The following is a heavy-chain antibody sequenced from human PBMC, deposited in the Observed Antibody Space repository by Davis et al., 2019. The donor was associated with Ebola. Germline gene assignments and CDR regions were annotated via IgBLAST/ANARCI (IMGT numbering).Heavy chain of an antibody. CDR1: GFTFSGYG. Sequence: GESLKISCEASGFTFSGYGMHWVRQAPGKGLEWVAVIYSSGRTFYADSVKGRFTISRDNSNNTLYLQMDTLRSEDTAVYHCARGISGGTVTLGDWGQGTLVTVSS. J-gene: IGHJ1*01. V-gene: IGHV3-NL1*01. CDR2: IYSSGRT. D-gene: IGHD3-16*01. CDR3: ARGISGGTVTLGD.